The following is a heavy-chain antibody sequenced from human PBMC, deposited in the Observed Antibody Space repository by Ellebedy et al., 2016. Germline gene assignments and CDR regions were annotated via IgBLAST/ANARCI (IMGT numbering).Heavy chain of an antibody. CDR3: ASVLPGTWASDY. CDR2: VTSSGGST. D-gene: IGHD6-13*01. J-gene: IGHJ4*02. Sequence: GESLKISCAASGFMFSNYAMNWVRQAPGKGLEWVSAVTSSGGSTFYADSVKGRFTISRDNSKNTLFLQMSSLRVEDTAVYYCASVLPGTWASDYWGQGTLVTVSS. CDR1: GFMFSNYA. V-gene: IGHV3-23*01.